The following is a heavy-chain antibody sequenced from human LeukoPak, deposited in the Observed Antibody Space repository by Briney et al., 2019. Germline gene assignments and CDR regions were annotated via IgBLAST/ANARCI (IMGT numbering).Heavy chain of an antibody. CDR2: IWYDGSNK. CDR3: ARERRGVYYYGMDV. V-gene: IGHV3-33*01. D-gene: IGHD3-10*01. CDR1: GFTFSSYG. J-gene: IGHJ6*02. Sequence: LTGGSLRLSCAASGFTFSSYGMHWVRQAPGKGLEWVAVIWYDGSNKYYADSVKGRFTISRDNSKNTLYLQMNSLRAEDTAVYYCARERRGVYYYGMDVWGQGTRSPSP.